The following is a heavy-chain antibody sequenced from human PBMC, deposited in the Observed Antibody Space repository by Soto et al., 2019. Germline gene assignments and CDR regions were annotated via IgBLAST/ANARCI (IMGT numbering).Heavy chain of an antibody. Sequence: QVQLVQSGAEVKKPGGSVRVSCKASGYTFDTYGFSWVRQAPGQGLEWMGWSGTHNDDTNYAQNFQGRVTMTTDTSTTTSYMELRSLTSDDTAVYFCARDWKAAEGFDPWGQGTLVTVSS. CDR1: GYTFDTYG. CDR3: ARDWKAAEGFDP. D-gene: IGHD6-25*01. V-gene: IGHV1-18*01. J-gene: IGHJ5*02. CDR2: SGTHNDDT.